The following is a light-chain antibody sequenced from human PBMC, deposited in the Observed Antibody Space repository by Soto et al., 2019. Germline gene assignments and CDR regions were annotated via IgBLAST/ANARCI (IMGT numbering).Light chain of an antibody. J-gene: IGKJ1*01. CDR1: QSVRSN. CDR3: QQYNNWPPWT. V-gene: IGKV3-15*01. CDR2: DAS. Sequence: EIVMTQSPVTLSVSPGERATLSCRASQSVRSNLAWYQQKPGQAPRLLMYDASTRATGIPARFSGGGSGTEFTLTISSLQSEDFAVYYCQQYNNWPPWTFGQGTKVDIK.